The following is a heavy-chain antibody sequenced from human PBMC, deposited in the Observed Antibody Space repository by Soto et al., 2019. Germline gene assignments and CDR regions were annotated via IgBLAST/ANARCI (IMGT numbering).Heavy chain of an antibody. D-gene: IGHD2-2*01. CDR3: AKDRVVVPAAPTNYYYYYGMDV. CDR1: GFTFSSYG. CDR2: ISYDGSNK. J-gene: IGHJ6*02. Sequence: GGSLRLSCAASGFTFSSYGMHWVHQAPGKXLEWVAVISYDGSNKYYADSVKGRFTISRDNSKNTLYLQMNSLRAEDTAVYYCAKDRVVVPAAPTNYYYYYGMDVWGQGSTVTVSS. V-gene: IGHV3-30*18.